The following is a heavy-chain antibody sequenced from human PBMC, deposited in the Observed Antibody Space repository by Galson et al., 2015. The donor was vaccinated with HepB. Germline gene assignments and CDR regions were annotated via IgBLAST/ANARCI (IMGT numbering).Heavy chain of an antibody. CDR1: GASIRNGGYS. J-gene: IGHJ6*02. CDR3: AASYCGGECKSNYGMDV. Sequence: TLSLTCTVSGASIRNGGYSLSWVRQPPGKGLEWIGYVFHSGSTSYSPSLKSRVTIPLDTSKNQFSLRLRSVTAADTAIYYCAASYCGGECKSNYGMDVWGQGTTVIVSS. D-gene: IGHD2-21*01. V-gene: IGHV4-30-2*01. CDR2: VFHSGST.